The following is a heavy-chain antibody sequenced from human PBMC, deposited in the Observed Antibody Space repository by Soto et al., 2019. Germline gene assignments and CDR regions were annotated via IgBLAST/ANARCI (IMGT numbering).Heavy chain of an antibody. CDR3: ARQGRYYNDSSGYYVDD. V-gene: IGHV4-39*01. D-gene: IGHD3-22*01. CDR1: GGSISSSSYY. Sequence: SETLSLTCTVSGGSISSSSYYWGWIRQPPGKVLEWIGSIFYTGSTYHNPSLKSRVTISVDTSKNQFSLKLSSVTAADTAVYYCARQGRYYNDSSGYYVDDRGQGTLVTVSS. J-gene: IGHJ4*02. CDR2: IFYTGST.